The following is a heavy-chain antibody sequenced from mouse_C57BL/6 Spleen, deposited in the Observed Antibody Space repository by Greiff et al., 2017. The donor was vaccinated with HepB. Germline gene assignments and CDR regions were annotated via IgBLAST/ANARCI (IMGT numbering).Heavy chain of an antibody. V-gene: IGHV1-50*01. CDR1: GYTFTSYW. CDR3: ARLGDYDGGHFDY. D-gene: IGHD2-4*01. CDR2: IDPSDSYT. Sequence: QVQLQQPGAELVKPGASVKLSCKASGYTFTSYWMQWVKQRPGQGLEWIGEIDPSDSYTNYNQKFKGKATLTVDTSSSTAYMQLSSLTSEDSAVYYCARLGDYDGGHFDYWGQGTTLTVSS. J-gene: IGHJ2*01.